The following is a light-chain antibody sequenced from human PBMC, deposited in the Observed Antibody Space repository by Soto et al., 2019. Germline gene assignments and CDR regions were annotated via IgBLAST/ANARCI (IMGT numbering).Light chain of an antibody. CDR1: RSDIGGYRY. CDR2: DVT. V-gene: IGLV2-14*03. J-gene: IGLJ2*01. Sequence: QSALTQPASVSGSPGQSVTISCSGTRSDIGGYRYVSWYQQRPGKAPKLMIHDVTNRPSGVSDRFAGSKSGNTASLTISGLQAEDGADYYCTSYTSDSSVIFGGGTKVTVL. CDR3: TSYTSDSSVI.